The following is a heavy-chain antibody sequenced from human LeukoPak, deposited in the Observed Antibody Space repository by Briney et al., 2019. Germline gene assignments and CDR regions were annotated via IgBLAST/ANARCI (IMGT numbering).Heavy chain of an antibody. CDR2: IYPGDSDT. CDR3: ARHDTEYYYDSSGAGDY. J-gene: IGHJ4*02. V-gene: IGHV5-51*01. Sequence: GESLKISCKGSGYSFTSYWIGWVRQMPGKGLEWMGIIYPGDSDTRYSPSFQGQVTISADKSISTAYLQWSSLKASDTAMYYCARHDTEYYYDSSGAGDYRGQGTLVTVSS. D-gene: IGHD3-22*01. CDR1: GYSFTSYW.